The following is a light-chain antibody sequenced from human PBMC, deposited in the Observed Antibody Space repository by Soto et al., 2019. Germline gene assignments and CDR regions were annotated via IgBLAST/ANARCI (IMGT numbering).Light chain of an antibody. CDR2: GAS. V-gene: IGKV3-15*01. J-gene: IGKJ1*01. CDR3: QQYNNWPRT. Sequence: EIVMTQSPATLSVSPGERDTLSCRASQSVSSNLAWYQQKPGQAPRLLIYGASTRATGIPVRFSGSGSGREFTLSISSLQSEDFAVYYCQQYNNWPRTFGQGTKVDIK. CDR1: QSVSSN.